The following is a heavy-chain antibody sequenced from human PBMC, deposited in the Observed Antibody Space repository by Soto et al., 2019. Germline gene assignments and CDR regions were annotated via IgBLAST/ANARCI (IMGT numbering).Heavy chain of an antibody. CDR3: AREGGQEYCSGGSCYGLGP. Sequence: SETLSLTCTVSGGSISSYYWSWIRQPPGKGLEWIGYIYYSGSTNYNPSLKSRVTISVDTSKNQFSLKLSSVTAADTAVYYCAREGGQEYCSGGSCYGLGPWGQGTLVTAPQ. J-gene: IGHJ5*02. D-gene: IGHD2-15*01. CDR1: GGSISSYY. CDR2: IYYSGST. V-gene: IGHV4-59*01.